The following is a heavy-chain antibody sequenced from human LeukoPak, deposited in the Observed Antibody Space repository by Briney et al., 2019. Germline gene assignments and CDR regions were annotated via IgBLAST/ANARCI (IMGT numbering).Heavy chain of an antibody. V-gene: IGHV3-21*01. CDR3: ASSPNDILTGYPAGY. D-gene: IGHD3-9*01. J-gene: IGHJ4*02. CDR2: ISSSSSYI. CDR1: GFTFSSYS. Sequence: GGSLRLSCAASGFTFSSYSMNWVRQAPGKGLEWVSSISSSSSYIYYADSVKGRFTISRDNAKNSLYLQMNSLRAEDTAVYYCASSPNDILTGYPAGYWGQGTLVTVSS.